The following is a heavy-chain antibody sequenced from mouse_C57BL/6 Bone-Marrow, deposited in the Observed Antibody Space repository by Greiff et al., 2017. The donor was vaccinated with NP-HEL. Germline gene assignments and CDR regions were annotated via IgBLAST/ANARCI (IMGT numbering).Heavy chain of an antibody. D-gene: IGHD2-3*01. J-gene: IGHJ3*01. CDR2: IYPGSGST. V-gene: IGHV1-55*01. CDR3: ARDDGYYCWFAY. Sequence: VQLQQPGAELVKPGASVKMSCKASGYTFTSYWITWVKQRPGQGLEWIGDIYPGSGSTNYNEKFKSKATLTVDTSSSTAYMQLSSLTSEDSAVYYCARDDGYYCWFAYWGQGTLVTVSA. CDR1: GYTFTSYW.